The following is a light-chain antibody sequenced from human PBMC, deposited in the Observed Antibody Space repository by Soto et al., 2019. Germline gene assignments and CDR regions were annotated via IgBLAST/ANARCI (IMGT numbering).Light chain of an antibody. V-gene: IGKV3-20*01. CDR3: QQYGSWWT. CDR1: QSLSSSY. J-gene: IGKJ1*01. Sequence: EIVLTQSPGTLSLSPGERATLSCRASQSLSSSYLVWYQQKPGQAPRLLIYGASGRATGIPDRFSGSGSGTDFTLTISRLEPEDFAVYYCQQYGSWWTFGQGTKVEIK. CDR2: GAS.